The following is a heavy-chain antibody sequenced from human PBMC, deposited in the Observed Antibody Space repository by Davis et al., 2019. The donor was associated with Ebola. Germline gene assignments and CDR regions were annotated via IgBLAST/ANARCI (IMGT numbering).Heavy chain of an antibody. CDR2: IYDQST. Sequence: GESLKTSCTSSEVTVSSNHISWVRQAPGKGLEWVSVIYDQSTAYADAVRGRFIISRDKSNNTLYLEMSSLRVDDTAVYYCATTQWLREFDNRGQGTLVTVSS. J-gene: IGHJ4*02. CDR1: EVTVSSNH. D-gene: IGHD6-19*01. V-gene: IGHV3-53*05. CDR3: ATTQWLREFDN.